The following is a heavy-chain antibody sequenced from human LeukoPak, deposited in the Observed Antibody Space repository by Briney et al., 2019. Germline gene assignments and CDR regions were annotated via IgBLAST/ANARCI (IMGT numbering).Heavy chain of an antibody. V-gene: IGHV3-49*04. Sequence: GRSLRLSCTVSGLPFSDYALSWVRQLPGMGLEWVGFIRISAYGATTEYSAPVKDRFSISRDDSKSLVYLQMNTLKTEDTAVYYCATHRLESHDIQFDYWGQGAQVTASS. CDR1: GLPFSDYA. CDR3: ATHRLESHDIQFDY. J-gene: IGHJ4*02. CDR2: IRISAYGATT. D-gene: IGHD1-1*01.